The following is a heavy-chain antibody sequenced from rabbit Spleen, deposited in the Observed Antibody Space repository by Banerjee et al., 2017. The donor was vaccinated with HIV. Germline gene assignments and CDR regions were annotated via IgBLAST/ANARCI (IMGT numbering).Heavy chain of an antibody. J-gene: IGHJ4*01. D-gene: IGHD1-1*01. Sequence: QEQLVESGGGLVQPGGSLKLSCKASGFDFNNYGVSWVRQAPGKGLEWIGIIYPITETTYYANWVKGRFTISSDNAQNTVDLQINSLTAADTAAYFCAREDVGGSVSLWGPGTLVTVS. CDR3: AREDVGGSVSL. V-gene: IGHV1S47*01. CDR2: IYPITETT. CDR1: GFDFNNYG.